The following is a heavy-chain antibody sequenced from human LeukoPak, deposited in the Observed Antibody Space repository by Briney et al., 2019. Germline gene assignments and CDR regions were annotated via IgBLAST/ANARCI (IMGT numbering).Heavy chain of an antibody. CDR3: ARDEAAIVLAVAQTYFDY. Sequence: ASVKVSCKASGYTSTSYGISWVRQAPGQGLEWMGWISAYNGNTNYAQKLQGRVTMTTDTSTSTAYMELRSLRSDDTAVYYCARDEAAIVLAVAQTYFDYWGQGTLVTVSS. CDR1: GYTSTSYG. V-gene: IGHV1-18*01. J-gene: IGHJ4*02. D-gene: IGHD6-19*01. CDR2: ISAYNGNT.